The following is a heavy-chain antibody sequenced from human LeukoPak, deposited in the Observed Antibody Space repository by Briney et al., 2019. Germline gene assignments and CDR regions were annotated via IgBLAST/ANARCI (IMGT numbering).Heavy chain of an antibody. CDR1: GDSISSYY. V-gene: IGHV4-59*01. J-gene: IGHJ4*02. CDR3: AREGRQDYVYFDY. CDR2: INYSGNT. D-gene: IGHD4-17*01. Sequence: PSETLSLTCTVSGDSISSYYWSWIRQPPGKGVEWIGYINYSGNTNYNPSLKSRVTISVDTSKNQFSLRLSSVTAADTAVYYCAREGRQDYVYFDYWGQGTLVTVSS.